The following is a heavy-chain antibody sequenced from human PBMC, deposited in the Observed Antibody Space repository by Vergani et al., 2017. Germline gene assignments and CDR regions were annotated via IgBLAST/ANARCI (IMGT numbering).Heavy chain of an antibody. Sequence: QVQLQESGPGLVKPSQTLSLTCTVSGGSISSGDYYWSWIRQPPGTGLEWIGRSYTSGSTTYNPSLKSRVTMSVDTSKNQFSLKLSSVTAADTAVYYCARENRSTSCYVCYYMDVWGKGTTVTVSS. CDR3: ARENRSTSCYVCYYMDV. V-gene: IGHV4-61*02. J-gene: IGHJ6*03. CDR1: GGSISSGDYY. D-gene: IGHD2-2*01. CDR2: SYTSGST.